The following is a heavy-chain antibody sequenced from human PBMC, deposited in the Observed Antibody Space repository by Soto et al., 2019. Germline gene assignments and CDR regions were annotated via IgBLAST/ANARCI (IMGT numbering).Heavy chain of an antibody. J-gene: IGHJ2*01. CDR2: INHSGST. Sequence: SETLSLTCAVYGGSFSGYYWSWIRQPPGKGLEWIGEINHSGSTNYNPSLKSRVTISVDTSKNQFSLKLSSVTAADTAVYYCASDSRYYGSGSHWYFDLWGRGTLVTVSS. CDR1: GGSFSGYY. CDR3: ASDSRYYGSGSHWYFDL. V-gene: IGHV4-34*01. D-gene: IGHD3-10*01.